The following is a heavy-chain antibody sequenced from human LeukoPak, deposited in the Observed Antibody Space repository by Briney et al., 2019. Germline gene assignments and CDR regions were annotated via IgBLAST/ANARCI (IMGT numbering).Heavy chain of an antibody. CDR3: ASARGYSYGLSLDY. Sequence: ASVKVSWKASGGTFSSYAISWVRQAPGQGLEWMGGIIPIFGTANYAQKFQGRVTITTDESTSTAYMELSSLRSEDTAVYYCASARGYSYGLSLDYWGQGTLVTVSS. D-gene: IGHD5-18*01. CDR1: GGTFSSYA. CDR2: IIPIFGTA. J-gene: IGHJ4*02. V-gene: IGHV1-69*05.